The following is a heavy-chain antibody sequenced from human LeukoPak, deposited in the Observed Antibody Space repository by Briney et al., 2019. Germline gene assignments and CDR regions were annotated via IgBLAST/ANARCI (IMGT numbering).Heavy chain of an antibody. D-gene: IGHD3-9*01. Sequence: GGSLRLSCAASGFSFASYEMNWVRQAPGKGLEWVSHISSYGHVGRYVDSGRGRFTMSRDNAKDLLFLQMNGLRAEDTAVYYCARDTLNGPFVISLDYWGQGALVTVSS. CDR1: GFSFASYE. V-gene: IGHV3-48*03. CDR2: ISSYGHVG. CDR3: ARDTLNGPFVISLDY. J-gene: IGHJ4*02.